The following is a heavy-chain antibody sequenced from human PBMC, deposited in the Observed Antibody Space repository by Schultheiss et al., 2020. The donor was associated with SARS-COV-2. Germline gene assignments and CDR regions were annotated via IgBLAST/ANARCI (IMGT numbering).Heavy chain of an antibody. CDR3: ARDPGIAAAALYGMDV. J-gene: IGHJ6*02. Sequence: GGSLRLSCAASGFTFSSYAMSWVRQAPGKGLEWVSAISGSGGSTYYADSVKGRFTISRDNSKNTLYLQMNSLRAEDTAVYYCARDPGIAAAALYGMDVWGQGTTVTVSS. CDR1: GFTFSSYA. V-gene: IGHV3-23*01. D-gene: IGHD6-13*01. CDR2: ISGSGGST.